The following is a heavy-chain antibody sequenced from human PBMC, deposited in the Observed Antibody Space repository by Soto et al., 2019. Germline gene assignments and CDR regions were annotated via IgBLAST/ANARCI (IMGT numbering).Heavy chain of an antibody. V-gene: IGHV1-69*18. CDR1: GVTFSSYA. Sequence: QVQLVQSGAEVKKPGSAVKVSCSASGVTFSSYAFTWVRQAPGQGLEWMGNIIHVVRTSTYAQRFQGRLTISADESTNTVYMELSSLRSEDTAVYFCAKDGSWDGGGGESWGQGTLVIVSS. D-gene: IGHD3-16*01. CDR3: AKDGSWDGGGGES. J-gene: IGHJ4*02. CDR2: IIHVVRTS.